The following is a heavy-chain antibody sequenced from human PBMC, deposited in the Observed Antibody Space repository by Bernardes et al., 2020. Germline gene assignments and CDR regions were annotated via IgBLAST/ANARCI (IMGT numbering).Heavy chain of an antibody. CDR1: GGSVSSGAHY. CDR3: ARWEQLGRKFDS. Sequence: SETLSLTCSVSGGSVSSGAHYWSWIRQHPGRGLEWIGYVYYSGHTYYNPSLRSRITISVDTSKNQFSLRVSSVTAADTAVYYCARWEQLGRKFDSWGPGTQVTVSS. J-gene: IGHJ4*02. D-gene: IGHD6-13*01. CDR2: VYYSGHT. V-gene: IGHV4-31*02.